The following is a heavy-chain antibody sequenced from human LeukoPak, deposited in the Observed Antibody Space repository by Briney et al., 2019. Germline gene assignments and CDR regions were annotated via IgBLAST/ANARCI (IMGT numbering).Heavy chain of an antibody. V-gene: IGHV4-59*02. D-gene: IGHD7-27*01. CDR1: GGFVSAYY. Sequence: SETLSLTCTVSGGFVSAYYWNWIRQPPGKGLEWIGFIYRSGITSYNPSLKSRVTISIDTSKNDFSLNLTSVTAADTAVYYCARAPSDWGATNWFDPWGHGTLVTVSS. J-gene: IGHJ5*02. CDR3: ARAPSDWGATNWFDP. CDR2: IYRSGIT.